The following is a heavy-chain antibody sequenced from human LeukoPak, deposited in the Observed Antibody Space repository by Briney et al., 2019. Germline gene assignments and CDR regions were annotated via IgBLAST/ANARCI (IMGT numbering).Heavy chain of an antibody. CDR3: ARDIPQSDV. J-gene: IGHJ6*02. Sequence: ASVKVSCKASGYTFTSYYMHWVRQAPGQVLEWMGIINPSGGSTSYAQKFQGRVTMTRDTSTSTAYMELRSLRSDDTAVYYCARDIPQSDVWGQGTTVTVSS. V-gene: IGHV1-46*01. CDR1: GYTFTSYY. CDR2: INPSGGST. D-gene: IGHD6-19*01.